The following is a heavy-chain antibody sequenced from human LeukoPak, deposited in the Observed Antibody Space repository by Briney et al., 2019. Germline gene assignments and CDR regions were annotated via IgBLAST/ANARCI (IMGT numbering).Heavy chain of an antibody. J-gene: IGHJ6*02. V-gene: IGHV4-34*01. Sequence: PSETLSLTCAVYGGSFSGYYWSWIRQPPGKGLEWIGEINHSGSTNYNPSLKSRVTISVDTSKNQFSLKLSSVTAADTAVYYCASPLDYYYYGMDVWGQGTTVTVSS. CDR1: GGSFSGYY. CDR3: ASPLDYYYYGMDV. CDR2: INHSGST.